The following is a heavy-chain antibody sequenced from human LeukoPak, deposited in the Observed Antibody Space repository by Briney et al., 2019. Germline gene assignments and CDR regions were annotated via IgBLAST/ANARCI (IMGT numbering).Heavy chain of an antibody. CDR1: GFTFSSYG. J-gene: IGHJ4*02. CDR3: AKSCSSTSCYTEGGY. Sequence: SGGSLRLSCAASGFTFSSYGMHWVRQAPGKGLEWVAFIRYDGSNKYYADSVKGRFTISRDNSKNTLYLQMNSLRAEDTAVYYCAKSCSSTSCYTEGGYWGQGTLVTVSS. CDR2: IRYDGSNK. V-gene: IGHV3-30*02. D-gene: IGHD2-2*02.